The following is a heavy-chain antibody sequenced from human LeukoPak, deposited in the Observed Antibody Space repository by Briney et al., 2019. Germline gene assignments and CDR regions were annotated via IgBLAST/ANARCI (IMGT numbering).Heavy chain of an antibody. CDR3: ARQSRVALMGDAFDI. D-gene: IGHD2-8*01. Sequence: PSETLSLTXAVYGGSFSGYYWSWIRQPPGKGLEWIGEINHSGSTNYNPSLKSRVTISVDTSKNQFSLKLSSVTAADTAVYYCARQSRVALMGDAFDIWGQGTMVTVSS. CDR2: INHSGST. V-gene: IGHV4-34*01. J-gene: IGHJ3*02. CDR1: GGSFSGYY.